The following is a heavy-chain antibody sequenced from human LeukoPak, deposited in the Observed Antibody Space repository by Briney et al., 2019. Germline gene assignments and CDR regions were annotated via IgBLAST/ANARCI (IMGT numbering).Heavy chain of an antibody. V-gene: IGHV4-31*03. Sequence: SETLSLTCTVSGGSISSCGYYWSWIRQHPGKGLEWIGYIYYSGSTYYNPSLKSRVTISVDTSKNQFSLKLSSVTAADTAVYYCARVTVPAANIGEYFQHWGQGTLVTVSS. J-gene: IGHJ1*01. D-gene: IGHD2-2*01. CDR1: GGSISSCGYY. CDR2: IYYSGST. CDR3: ARVTVPAANIGEYFQH.